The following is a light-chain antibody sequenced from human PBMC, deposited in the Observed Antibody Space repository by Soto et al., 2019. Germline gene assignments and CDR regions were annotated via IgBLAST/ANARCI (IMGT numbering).Light chain of an antibody. Sequence: EIVLTQSPGTLSVSPGERATVSCRASQTVSSGFLAWYQQKVGQAPRLLIYGASTRATGIPDRFSGSGSGTDFTLTTDRLEPEDFAVYYCHQYYSSPTTFGGGTKVDNK. CDR2: GAS. J-gene: IGKJ4*01. CDR1: QTVSSGF. V-gene: IGKV3-20*01. CDR3: HQYYSSPTT.